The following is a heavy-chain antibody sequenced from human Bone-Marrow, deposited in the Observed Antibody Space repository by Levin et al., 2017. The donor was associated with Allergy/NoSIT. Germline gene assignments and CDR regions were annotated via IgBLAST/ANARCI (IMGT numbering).Heavy chain of an antibody. Sequence: GESLKISCAASGFIFNKAWMSWVRQAPGKGLEWVGRIKNKNEGGTAEYGAPVKGRFAISRDESENTVYLQMSNLKLEDRAVYYCTSLSMGFCSGGRCHCLVYYWGQGARVTVSS. CDR1: GFIFNKAW. CDR2: IKNKNEGGTA. V-gene: IGHV3-15*01. J-gene: IGHJ4*02. D-gene: IGHD2-15*01. CDR3: TSLSMGFCSGGRCHCLVYY.